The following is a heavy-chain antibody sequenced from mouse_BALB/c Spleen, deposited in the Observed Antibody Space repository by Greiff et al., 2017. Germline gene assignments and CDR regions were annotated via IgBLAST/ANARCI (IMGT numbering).Heavy chain of an antibody. J-gene: IGHJ2*01. CDR3: APIYYGYDGVYFDY. D-gene: IGHD2-2*01. Sequence: VQLQQSGAELVKPGASVKLSCTASGFNIKDTYMHWVKQRPEQGLEWIGRIDPANGNTKYDPKFQGKATITADTSSNTAYLQLSSLTSEDTAVYYCAPIYYGYDGVYFDYWGQGTTLTVSS. CDR2: IDPANGNT. V-gene: IGHV14-3*02. CDR1: GFNIKDTY.